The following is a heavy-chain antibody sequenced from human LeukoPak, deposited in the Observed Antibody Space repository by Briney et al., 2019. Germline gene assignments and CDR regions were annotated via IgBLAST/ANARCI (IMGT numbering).Heavy chain of an antibody. Sequence: GGSLRLSCAASGFTFNDYAMHWVRQAPGKGLEWVSSISWNSVGTGYADSVKGRFTISRDNAKNSLYLQMNGLRLEDMALYYCAKEGWDAFDIWGQGTMVTVSS. V-gene: IGHV3-9*03. J-gene: IGHJ3*02. CDR2: ISWNSVGT. CDR3: AKEGWDAFDI. D-gene: IGHD5-24*01. CDR1: GFTFNDYA.